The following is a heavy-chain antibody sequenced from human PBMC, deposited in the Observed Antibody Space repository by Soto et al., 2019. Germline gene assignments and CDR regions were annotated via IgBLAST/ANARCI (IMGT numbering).Heavy chain of an antibody. CDR1: GHTFTNSA. D-gene: IGHD3-9*01. Sequence: QVQLVQSGAEMKKPGASVNVSCKASGHTFTNSALHWVRQAPGHRLEWMGWINAAKGNTKYSEHFQGRVTITRDTSASTVYMELTSRRSDDTAVYYCATGRQSSAWLSPNCYFDCWGQGTLVTVSS. J-gene: IGHJ4*02. CDR2: INAAKGNT. V-gene: IGHV1-3*01. CDR3: ATGRQSSAWLSPNCYFDC.